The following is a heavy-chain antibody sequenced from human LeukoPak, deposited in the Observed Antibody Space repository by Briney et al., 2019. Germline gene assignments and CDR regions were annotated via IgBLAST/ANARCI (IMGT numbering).Heavy chain of an antibody. D-gene: IGHD3-3*01. CDR2: IIPIFGTA. J-gene: IGHJ6*02. Sequence: ASVKVSCTASGGTFSSYAISWVRQAPGQGLEWMGGIIPIFGTANYAQKFQGRVTITADESTSTAYMELSSLRSEDTAVYYCARDEMYYDFWSGYYTNYYGMDVWGQGTTVTVSS. CDR1: GGTFSSYA. V-gene: IGHV1-69*13. CDR3: ARDEMYYDFWSGYYTNYYGMDV.